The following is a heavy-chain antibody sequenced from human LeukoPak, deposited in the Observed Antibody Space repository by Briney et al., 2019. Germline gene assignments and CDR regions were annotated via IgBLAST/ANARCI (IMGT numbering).Heavy chain of an antibody. Sequence: GESLKISCKGSGYSFTSYWIGWVRQMPGKGLEWMGIIYPGDSDTRYSPSFQGQVTISADKSISTAYLQWSSLKASDTAMYYCARQDGDYFSYYYGMDVWGQGTTVTVSS. CDR2: IYPGDSDT. D-gene: IGHD4-17*01. V-gene: IGHV5-51*01. CDR3: ARQDGDYFSYYYGMDV. CDR1: GYSFTSYW. J-gene: IGHJ6*02.